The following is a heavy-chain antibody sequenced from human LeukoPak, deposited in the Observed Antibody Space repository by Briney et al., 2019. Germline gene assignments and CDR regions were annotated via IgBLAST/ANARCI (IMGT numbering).Heavy chain of an antibody. CDR3: AKDHHSSGYYYFDY. J-gene: IGHJ4*02. CDR1: GFSVSSTY. V-gene: IGHV3-66*01. Sequence: GGSLRLSCAASGFSVSSTYMSWVRQAPGKGLEWVSVIYSDGSTYFADSVKGRFTISRDNSKNTLYLQMNSLRAEDTAVYYCAKDHHSSGYYYFDYWGQGTLVTVSS. D-gene: IGHD3-22*01. CDR2: IYSDGST.